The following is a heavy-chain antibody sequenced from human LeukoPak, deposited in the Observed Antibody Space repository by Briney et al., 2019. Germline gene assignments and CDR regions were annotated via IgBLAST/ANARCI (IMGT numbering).Heavy chain of an antibody. CDR1: GFTFDDYG. V-gene: IGHV3-20*04. J-gene: IGHJ4*02. CDR2: INWNGGST. CDR3: ARGFYSSSWIDY. D-gene: IGHD6-13*01. Sequence: GGSLRLSCAASGFTFDDYGMSWVRQAPGKGLEWVSGINWNGGSTGYADSAKGRFTTSRDNAKNSLYLQMNSLRAEDTALYYCARGFYSSSWIDYWGQGTLVTVSS.